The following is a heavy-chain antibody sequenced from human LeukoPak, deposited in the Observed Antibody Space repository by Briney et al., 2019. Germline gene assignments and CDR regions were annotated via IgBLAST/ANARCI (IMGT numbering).Heavy chain of an antibody. V-gene: IGHV4-59*01. CDR2: IYYSGST. Sequence: PSETLSLTCTVSGGSISSYYWSWIRQPPGKGLECIGYIYYSGSTNYNPSLKGRVTISVDTSKNQFSLKLSSVTAADTAVCYCARVGYYARAFDIWGQGTMVTVSS. CDR3: ARVGYYARAFDI. J-gene: IGHJ3*02. D-gene: IGHD3-10*01. CDR1: GGSISSYY.